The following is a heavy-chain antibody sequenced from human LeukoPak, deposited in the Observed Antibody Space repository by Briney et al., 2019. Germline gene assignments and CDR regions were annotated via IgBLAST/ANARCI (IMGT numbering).Heavy chain of an antibody. Sequence: GGSLRLSCAVSGFTFNSYWMHWVRQAPGKGLVWVSRIKSDGSSTQYADSVKGRFTISRDNAKNTLYLQMSSLRAEDTAAYYCARDRQQWLVDYWGQGTLVTVSS. D-gene: IGHD6-19*01. V-gene: IGHV3-74*03. J-gene: IGHJ4*02. CDR1: GFTFNSYW. CDR3: ARDRQQWLVDY. CDR2: IKSDGSST.